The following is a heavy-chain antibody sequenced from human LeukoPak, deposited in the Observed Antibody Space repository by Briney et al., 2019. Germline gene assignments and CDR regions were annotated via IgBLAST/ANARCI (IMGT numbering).Heavy chain of an antibody. D-gene: IGHD2-15*01. J-gene: IGHJ4*02. V-gene: IGHV3-30*18. CDR2: ISYDGSNK. CDR1: GFTFSSYG. Sequence: GGSLRLSCAASGFTFSSYGMHWVRQAPGKGLEWMAVISYDGSNKYYADSVKGRFTISRDNSKNTLYLQMNSLRAGDTAMYYCAKEDDIVCSFDYWGQGTLVTVSS. CDR3: AKEDDIVCSFDY.